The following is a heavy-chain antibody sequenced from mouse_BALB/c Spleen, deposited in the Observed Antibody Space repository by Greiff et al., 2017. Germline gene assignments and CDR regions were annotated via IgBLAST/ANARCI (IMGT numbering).Heavy chain of an antibody. CDR1: GFTFSSYG. CDR2: INSNGGST. V-gene: IGHV5-6-3*01. CDR3: ARVHYYAMDY. Sequence: EVMLVESGGGLVQPGGSLKLSCAASGFTFSSYGMSWVRQTPDKRLELVATINSNGGSTYYPDSVKGRFTISRDNAKNTLYLQMSSLKSEDTAMYYCARVHYYAMDYWGQGTSVTVSS. J-gene: IGHJ4*01.